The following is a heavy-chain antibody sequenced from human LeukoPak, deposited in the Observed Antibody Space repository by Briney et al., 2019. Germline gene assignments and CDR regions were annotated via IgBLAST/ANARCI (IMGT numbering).Heavy chain of an antibody. Sequence: GGSLRLSCAASGFTVSSNYMSWVRQAPGKGLEWVSVIYSGGSTYYADSVKGRFTISRDNAKNTLNLQMNSLRAEDTAVYYCARFADVPARWFDPWGQGTLVTVSS. CDR1: GFTVSSNY. V-gene: IGHV3-66*01. D-gene: IGHD2-2*01. CDR2: IYSGGST. CDR3: ARFADVPARWFDP. J-gene: IGHJ5*02.